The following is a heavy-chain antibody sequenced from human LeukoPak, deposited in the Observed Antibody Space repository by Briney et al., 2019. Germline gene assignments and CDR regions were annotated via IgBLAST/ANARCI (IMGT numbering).Heavy chain of an antibody. CDR1: GFTVSSNY. Sequence: GGSLRLSCAASGFTVSSNYMSWVRQAPGKGLEWVSLIYSGGSTYYVDSVKGRFTISRDNTKNTLDLQMNSLRTEDKAVYYCAGRDKGYYYGMDVWGQGTTVTVSS. D-gene: IGHD5-24*01. CDR3: AGRDKGYYYGMDV. CDR2: IYSGGST. J-gene: IGHJ6*02. V-gene: IGHV3-66*01.